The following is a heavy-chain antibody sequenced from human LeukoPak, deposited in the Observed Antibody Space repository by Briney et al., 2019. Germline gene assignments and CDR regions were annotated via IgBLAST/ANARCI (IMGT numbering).Heavy chain of an antibody. Sequence: ASVKVSCKASGGTFSSYAISWVRQAPGQGLEWMGWISAYNGNTNYAQKLQGRVTMTTDTSTSTAYMELRSLRSDDTAVYYCARDGIEGYYYDSSGYSDYWGQGTLVTVSS. V-gene: IGHV1-18*01. CDR2: ISAYNGNT. J-gene: IGHJ4*02. D-gene: IGHD3-22*01. CDR3: ARDGIEGYYYDSSGYSDY. CDR1: GGTFSSYA.